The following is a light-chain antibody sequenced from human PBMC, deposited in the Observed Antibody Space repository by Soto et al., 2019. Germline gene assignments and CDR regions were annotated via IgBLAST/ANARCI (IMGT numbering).Light chain of an antibody. V-gene: IGKV3-11*01. Sequence: EIVLTQSPATLSLSPGERATLSCRASQSVSSYLAWYQQKPGQAPRLLIYDASTRATGIPARLSGSGSGTDFTLPISSLEPEDFAVYYCQQRSNWPPWTFGQGTKVEIK. CDR1: QSVSSY. CDR3: QQRSNWPPWT. CDR2: DAS. J-gene: IGKJ1*01.